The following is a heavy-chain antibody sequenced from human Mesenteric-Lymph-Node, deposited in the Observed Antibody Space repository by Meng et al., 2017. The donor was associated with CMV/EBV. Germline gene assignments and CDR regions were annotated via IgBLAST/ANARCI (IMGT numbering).Heavy chain of an antibody. CDR3: ARIRITIFGVVISIVY. CDR1: GYTFTSYG. Sequence: ASVKVSCKASGYTFTSYGISWVRQAPGQGLEWMGWISAYNGNTNYAQKLQGRVTMTTDTSTSTAYMELRSLRSDDTAVYYCARIRITIFGVVISIVYWGQGTLVTVSS. D-gene: IGHD3-3*01. CDR2: ISAYNGNT. J-gene: IGHJ4*02. V-gene: IGHV1-18*01.